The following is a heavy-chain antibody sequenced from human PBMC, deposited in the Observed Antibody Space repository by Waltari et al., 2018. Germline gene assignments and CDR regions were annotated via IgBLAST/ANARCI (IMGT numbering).Heavy chain of an antibody. D-gene: IGHD2-8*01. J-gene: IGHJ6*02. Sequence: EVQLVESGGGLIQPGGSLRLSCAASGFTVSSNYMSWVRQAPGKGLEWVSVIYSGGSTYYADSVKGRFTISRDNSKNTLYLQMNSRRAEDTAVYYCARDRMVPYYYYYGMDVWGQGTMVTVSS. CDR3: ARDRMVPYYYYYGMDV. CDR1: GFTVSSNY. V-gene: IGHV3-53*01. CDR2: IYSGGST.